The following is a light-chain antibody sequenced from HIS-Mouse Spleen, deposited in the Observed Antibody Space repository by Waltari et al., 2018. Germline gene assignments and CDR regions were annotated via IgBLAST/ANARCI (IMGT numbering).Light chain of an antibody. Sequence: DIVMTQSPLSLPVTPGEPASISCRSSQSLLHSNGYNYLDWYLQKPGQSPQLLIYLGSNRASGVPDRFSGSGAGTDVTLKISRVEAEDVGVYYCMQALQTPITFGQGTRLEIK. V-gene: IGKV2-28*01. CDR3: MQALQTPIT. J-gene: IGKJ5*01. CDR2: LGS. CDR1: QSLLHSNGYNY.